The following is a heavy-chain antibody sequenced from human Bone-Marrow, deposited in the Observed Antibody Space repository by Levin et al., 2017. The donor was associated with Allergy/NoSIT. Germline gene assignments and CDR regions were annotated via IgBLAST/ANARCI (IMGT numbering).Heavy chain of an antibody. CDR2: IYWDGDK. Sequence: SLTTSGVAVGWIRQPPGKALEWLALIYWDGDKRYTPSLINRLTLSTDTSGNEVVLAMTAMDPVDTATYYCAHRLLDSSDYRRDFFDYWGQGIQVTVSS. J-gene: IGHJ4*02. CDR3: AHRLLDSSDYRRDFFDY. V-gene: IGHV2-5*02. D-gene: IGHD4-11*01. CDR1: SLTTSGVA.